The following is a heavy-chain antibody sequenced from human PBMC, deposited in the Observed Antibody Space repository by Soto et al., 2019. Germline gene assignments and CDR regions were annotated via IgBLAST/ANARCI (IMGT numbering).Heavy chain of an antibody. J-gene: IGHJ5*02. CDR2: IFYSGGT. Sequence: SETLSLTCTVSGGSISGHYWGWIRQPPGKAPEWIGQIFYSGGTNYNPSLEGRVTMSVDTSKSQFSLKLSSMTAADTAVYYCARAGGNFDPRGQGTLVTVSS. CDR1: GGSISGHY. CDR3: ARAGGNFDP. V-gene: IGHV4-59*11.